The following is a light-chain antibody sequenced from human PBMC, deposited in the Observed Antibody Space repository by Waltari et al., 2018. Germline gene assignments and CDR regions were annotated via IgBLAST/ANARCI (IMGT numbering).Light chain of an antibody. V-gene: IGLV3-21*02. CDR3: QVWDPSTDHVL. CDR1: HVGQDS. CDR2: DGS. J-gene: IGLJ2*01. Sequence: SYVLTQPPSVSVAPGQTASIVCGGDHVGQDSGQRYQQKPGQAPGMVLFDGSDRPLGIPDRISGSKSGNTATLTISGIEAGDEAAYYCQVWDPSTDHVLFGGGTKLTVL.